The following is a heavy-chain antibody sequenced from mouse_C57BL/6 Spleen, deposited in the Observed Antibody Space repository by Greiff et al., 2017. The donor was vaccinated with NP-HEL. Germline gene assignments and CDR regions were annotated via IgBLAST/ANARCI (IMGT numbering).Heavy chain of an antibody. CDR2: IYPRSGNT. D-gene: IGHD1-1*01. J-gene: IGHJ2*01. V-gene: IGHV1-81*01. CDR3: AREDYYGSEDYFDY. Sequence: QVQLQQSGAELARPGASVKLSCKASGYTFTSYGISWVKQRTGQGLEWIGEIYPRSGNTYYNEKFKGKATLTADKSSSTAYMELRSLTSEDSAVYFCAREDYYGSEDYFDYWGQGTTLTVSS. CDR1: GYTFTSYG.